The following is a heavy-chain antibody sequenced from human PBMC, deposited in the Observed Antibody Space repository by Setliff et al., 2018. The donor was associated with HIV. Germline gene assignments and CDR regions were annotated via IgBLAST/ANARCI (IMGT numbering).Heavy chain of an antibody. D-gene: IGHD6-13*01. CDR1: GGSIKSSSYY. CDR2: IYYSGST. J-gene: IGHJ3*02. V-gene: IGHV4-61*01. CDR3: ARDGYRDTLNDAFDI. Sequence: SETLSLTCTVSGGSIKSSSYYWGWIRQPPGKGLEWIGYIYYSGSTNYNPSLKSRVTISVDTSKNQFSLKLSSVTAADTAVYYCARDGYRDTLNDAFDIWGQGTMVTVSS.